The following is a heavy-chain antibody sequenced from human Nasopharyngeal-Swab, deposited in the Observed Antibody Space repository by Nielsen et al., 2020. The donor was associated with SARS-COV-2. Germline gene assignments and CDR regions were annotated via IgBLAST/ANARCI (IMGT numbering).Heavy chain of an antibody. J-gene: IGHJ5*02. V-gene: IGHV3-30*04. Sequence: GESLKISCAASGFTFSSYAMHWVRQAPGKGLEWVAVISYDGSNKYYADSVKGRFTLSRDNSKNTLYLQMNSLRAEDTAVYYCARDTGSGWDPWGQGTLVTVSS. CDR1: GFTFSSYA. CDR2: ISYDGSNK. D-gene: IGHD6-19*01. CDR3: ARDTGSGWDP.